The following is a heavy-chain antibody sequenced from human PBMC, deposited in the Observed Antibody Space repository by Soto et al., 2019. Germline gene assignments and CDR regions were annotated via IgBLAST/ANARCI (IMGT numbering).Heavy chain of an antibody. Sequence: GGSLRLSCAASGFTFDDYALTWVRQAPGKGLEWVSAISGSGVTTFYADSVKGRFTISRDSSKRTVYLQMSSLRAEDTAVYYCAKVYTSGRGPFDYWGPGALVTVSS. CDR1: GFTFDDYA. CDR3: AKVYTSGRGPFDY. J-gene: IGHJ4*02. D-gene: IGHD6-19*01. V-gene: IGHV3-23*01. CDR2: ISGSGVTT.